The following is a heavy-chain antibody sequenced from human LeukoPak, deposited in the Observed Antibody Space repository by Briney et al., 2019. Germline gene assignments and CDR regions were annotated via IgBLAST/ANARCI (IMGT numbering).Heavy chain of an antibody. V-gene: IGHV4-34*01. J-gene: IGHJ4*02. CDR1: GGSFSGYY. Sequence: SETLSLTCAVYGGSFSGYYWSWLRQPPGKGLEWIGEINHSGSTNYNPSLKSRVTISVDTSKNQFSLKLSSVTAADTAVYYCARHGYCSSTSCQDYWGQGTLVTVSS. D-gene: IGHD2-2*03. CDR3: ARHGYCSSTSCQDY. CDR2: INHSGST.